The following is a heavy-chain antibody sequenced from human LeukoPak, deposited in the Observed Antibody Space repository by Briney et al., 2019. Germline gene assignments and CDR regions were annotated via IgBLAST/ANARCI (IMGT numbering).Heavy chain of an antibody. D-gene: IGHD3-10*01. Sequence: ASVKVSCKASGGTFSSYAISWVRQAPGQGLEWMGGIIPIFGTANYAQEFQGRVTITTDESTSTAYMELSSLRSEDTAVYYCARELGYYYGSGAFDPWGQGTLVTVSS. CDR3: ARELGYYYGSGAFDP. CDR1: GGTFSSYA. CDR2: IIPIFGTA. J-gene: IGHJ5*02. V-gene: IGHV1-69*05.